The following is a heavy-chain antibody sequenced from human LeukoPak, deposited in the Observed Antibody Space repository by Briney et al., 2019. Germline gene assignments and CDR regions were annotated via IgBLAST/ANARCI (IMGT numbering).Heavy chain of an antibody. Sequence: GGSLRLSCAASGFTFSSYEMNWVRQAPGQGLEWVSYISSSGSTIYYADSVKGRFTISRDNAKNSLYLQMNSLRAEDTAVYYCARGPDIVVVVAAAYFDYWGQGTLVTVSS. CDR3: ARGPDIVVVVAAAYFDY. CDR2: ISSSGSTI. V-gene: IGHV3-48*03. J-gene: IGHJ4*02. D-gene: IGHD2-15*01. CDR1: GFTFSSYE.